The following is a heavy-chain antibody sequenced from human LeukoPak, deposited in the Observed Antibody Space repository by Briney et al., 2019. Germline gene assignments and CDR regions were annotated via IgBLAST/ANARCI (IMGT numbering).Heavy chain of an antibody. D-gene: IGHD3-9*01. CDR3: AKVALYYDILTGYYPFDY. J-gene: IGHJ4*02. Sequence: PGGSLRLSCAASGFTFSSYPVHWVRQAPGKGLEWVSAISGSGGSTYYADSVKGRFTISRDNSKNTLYLQMNSLRAEDTAVYYCAKVALYYDILTGYYPFDYWGQGTLVTVSS. CDR2: ISGSGGST. V-gene: IGHV3-23*01. CDR1: GFTFSSYP.